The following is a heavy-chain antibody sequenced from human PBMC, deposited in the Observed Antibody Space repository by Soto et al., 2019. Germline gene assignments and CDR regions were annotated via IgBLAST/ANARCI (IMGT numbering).Heavy chain of an antibody. CDR2: TGGGIGP. CDR1: GFPFSNYA. Sequence: EVQLLESGGGLVQPGESLKLACAASGFPFSNYAMSWVRQAPGKGLEWVSTTGGGIGPYYADSVKGRFTSSRDNSKNTLYLQMNSLRADDTAIYYCAKMPDGVNSNSPYCWGPGTLVTVSS. J-gene: IGHJ4*02. CDR3: AKMPDGVNSNSPYC. D-gene: IGHD4-4*01. V-gene: IGHV3-23*01.